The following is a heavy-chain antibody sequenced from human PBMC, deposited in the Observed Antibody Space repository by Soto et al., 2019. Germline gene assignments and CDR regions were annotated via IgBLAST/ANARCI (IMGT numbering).Heavy chain of an antibody. CDR1: GYTFSNFW. Sequence: PGESLKISCQSSGYTFSNFWIGWVRQLPGKGLEWMGIIYPGDHETGYSPSFHGKVTISADRSINTAYLQWNSLEASDTAFYFCARSPRSSPYFDYWGQGALVTVSS. D-gene: IGHD6-13*01. V-gene: IGHV5-51*01. J-gene: IGHJ4*02. CDR2: IYPGDHET. CDR3: ARSPRSSPYFDY.